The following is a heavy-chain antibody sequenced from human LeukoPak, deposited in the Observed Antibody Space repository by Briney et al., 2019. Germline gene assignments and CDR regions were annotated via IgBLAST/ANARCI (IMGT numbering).Heavy chain of an antibody. Sequence: GGSLRLSCAASGFTFSSYSMNWVRQAPGKGRECVSYISSSGNTISYADSVKGRFTISRDNAKNSLYLQSISLRAEDTAVYYCARGPSIAARYDAFDIWGQGTMVTVSS. CDR3: ARGPSIAARYDAFDI. V-gene: IGHV3-48*04. J-gene: IGHJ3*02. CDR2: ISSSGNTI. CDR1: GFTFSSYS. D-gene: IGHD6-6*01.